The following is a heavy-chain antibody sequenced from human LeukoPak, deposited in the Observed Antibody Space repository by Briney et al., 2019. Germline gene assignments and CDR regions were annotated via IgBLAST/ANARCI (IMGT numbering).Heavy chain of an antibody. Sequence: ASVKVSCKASGYTLTGYYMHWVRQAPGQVLEWMGWINPNSGGTNYAQKFQGRVTMTRDTSISTAYMELSRLRSDDTAVYYCARGPRITIFGVARHNNWFDPWGQGTLVTVSS. CDR2: INPNSGGT. V-gene: IGHV1-2*02. CDR1: GYTLTGYY. D-gene: IGHD3-3*01. J-gene: IGHJ5*02. CDR3: ARGPRITIFGVARHNNWFDP.